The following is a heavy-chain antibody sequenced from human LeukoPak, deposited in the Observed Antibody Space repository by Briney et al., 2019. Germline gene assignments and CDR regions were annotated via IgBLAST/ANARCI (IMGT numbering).Heavy chain of an antibody. D-gene: IGHD6-19*01. CDR1: GGSISSGSSY. CDR3: TRYPKSYSSGWTAFDI. V-gene: IGHV4-39*01. J-gene: IGHJ3*02. CDR2: RYYSGIT. Sequence: SETLSLTCTVSGGSISSGSSYWCWIRQPPGKGLEWIGSRYYSGITYYNPSLRSRVTMSVDTSKNQFSLKLSSVTAADTAVYYCTRYPKSYSSGWTAFDIWGQGTMVTVSS.